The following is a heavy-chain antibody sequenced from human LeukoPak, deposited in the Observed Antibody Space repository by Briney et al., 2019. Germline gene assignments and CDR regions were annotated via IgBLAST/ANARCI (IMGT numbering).Heavy chain of an antibody. CDR2: IEQEGSGK. CDR1: GFTLSSYS. Sequence: GGSLRLSCAASGFTLSSYSMSWVRQAPGKGLEWVANIEQEGSGKYYVDSVKGRFTISRDNAKNSLFLQMDSLRAEDTAVYYCARPPAWLQAPHFYYMDVWGKGTTVTVSS. D-gene: IGHD5-12*01. V-gene: IGHV3-7*01. CDR3: ARPPAWLQAPHFYYMDV. J-gene: IGHJ6*03.